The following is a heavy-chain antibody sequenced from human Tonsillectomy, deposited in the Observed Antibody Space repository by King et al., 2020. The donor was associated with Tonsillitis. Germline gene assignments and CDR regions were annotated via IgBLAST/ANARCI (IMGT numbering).Heavy chain of an antibody. Sequence: EVQLVESGAEVKKPGESLRISCTGSGYSFTSYWISWVRQVPGKGLEWMGRIDPSDSYTKYSPSFQGHVTISADKSISTAYLQWSSLKASDTAMYYCARQDSYYYDSSAYYGFDMWGQGTMVTVSS. CDR3: ARQDSYYYDSSAYYGFDM. CDR1: GYSFTSYW. J-gene: IGHJ3*02. D-gene: IGHD3-22*01. V-gene: IGHV5-10-1*03. CDR2: IDPSDSYT.